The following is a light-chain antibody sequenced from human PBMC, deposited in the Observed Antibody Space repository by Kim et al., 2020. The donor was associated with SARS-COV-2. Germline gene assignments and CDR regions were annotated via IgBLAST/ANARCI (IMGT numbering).Light chain of an antibody. CDR2: DAS. V-gene: IGKV3-11*01. J-gene: IGKJ4*01. CDR1: HGISIY. Sequence: PAQSATLSCRASHGISIYVAWYQQKPGQAPRLLSYDASNRATGSPDRFSGSGSGTDFTLTISSLEPEDFAIYYCQQRNNWPPAVTFGGGTKVDIK. CDR3: QQRNNWPPAVT.